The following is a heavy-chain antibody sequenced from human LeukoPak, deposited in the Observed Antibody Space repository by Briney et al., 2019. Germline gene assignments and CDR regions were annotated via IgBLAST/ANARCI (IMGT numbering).Heavy chain of an antibody. CDR2: IYYSGST. V-gene: IGHV4-39*07. CDR3: ARGNFYDNKGYSPELRY. Sequence: SETLSLTCTVSGGSISSSSYYWGWIRQPPGKGLEWIGSIYYSGSTDYNPSLKSRVTMSVDTSKNQFSLKLSSVTAADTAVYYCARGNFYDNKGYSPELRYWGQGTLVTVSS. J-gene: IGHJ4*02. D-gene: IGHD3-10*01. CDR1: GGSISSSSYY.